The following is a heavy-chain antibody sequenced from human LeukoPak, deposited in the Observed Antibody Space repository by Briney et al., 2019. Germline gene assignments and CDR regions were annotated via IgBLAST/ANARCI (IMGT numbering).Heavy chain of an antibody. J-gene: IGHJ5*02. D-gene: IGHD3-10*01. CDR3: ARDDYRGVTNFDP. CDR2: ISYTGST. V-gene: IGHV4-59*01. Sequence: ESLSLTCTVSGGSISPYFWSWMRQTPGKGLEWIGYISYTGSTNYNPALKSRVTISVDTSKNQFSLQLTSVTAADTAVYYCARDDYRGVTNFDPWGQGTLVTVSS. CDR1: GGSISPYF.